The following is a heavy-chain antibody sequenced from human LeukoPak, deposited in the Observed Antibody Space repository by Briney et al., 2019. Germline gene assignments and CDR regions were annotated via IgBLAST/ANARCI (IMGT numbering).Heavy chain of an antibody. D-gene: IGHD5-12*01. CDR3: ARGSNSGYDYPFDY. Sequence: SQTLSLTCDISGDSVSSNSAAWNWIRQSPSRGLEWLGRTYYRSKWYNDYAVSVESRITINPDTSKNQFSLQLSSVTPEDTAVYYCARGSNSGYDYPFDYWGQGTLVTVSS. CDR1: GDSVSSNSAA. V-gene: IGHV6-1*01. CDR2: TYYRSKWYN. J-gene: IGHJ4*02.